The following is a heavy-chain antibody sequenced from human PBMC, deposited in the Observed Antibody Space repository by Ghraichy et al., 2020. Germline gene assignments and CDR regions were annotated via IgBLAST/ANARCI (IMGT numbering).Heavy chain of an antibody. J-gene: IGHJ4*02. CDR3: ARTPMEGGGKRYFDY. D-gene: IGHD4-23*01. V-gene: IGHV2-70*11. CDR2: YDWDDDT. CDR1: GFSLSSSGMC. Sequence: SGPTLVKPTETLTLTCTFAGFSLSSSGMCVSWLRQTPGKAPEWLARYDWDDDTAYSTSLRSRLAISKDTSKNQVVLTMTNMDPVDTATYYCARTPMEGGGKRYFDYWGQGTLVTVSS.